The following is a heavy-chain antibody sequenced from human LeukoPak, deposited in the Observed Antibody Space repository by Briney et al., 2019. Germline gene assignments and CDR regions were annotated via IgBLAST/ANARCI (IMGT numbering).Heavy chain of an antibody. CDR1: GFTFSGSA. V-gene: IGHV3-73*01. CDR2: IRSKTNSYAT. CDR3: TRYNVGFES. J-gene: IGHJ4*02. D-gene: IGHD1-1*01. Sequence: GGSLRLSCAVSGFTFSGSALHWVRQASGKGLEWVGRIRSKTNSYATSYAASVKGRFALSRDDSKNTAYLQVNSLKTEDTAVYYCTRYNVGFESWGQGTLVTVSS.